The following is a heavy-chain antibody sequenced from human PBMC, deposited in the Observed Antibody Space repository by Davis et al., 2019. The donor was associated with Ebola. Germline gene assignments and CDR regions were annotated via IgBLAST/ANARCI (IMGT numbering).Heavy chain of an antibody. D-gene: IGHD5-12*01. V-gene: IGHV4-59*11. Sequence: MPSETLSLTCTVSGGSISSHYWSWIRQPPGKGLEWIGYIYYSGSTNYNPSLKSRVTISVDTSKNQFSLKLSSVTAADTAVYYCARDIVATRYGMDVWGQGTTVTVSS. CDR3: ARDIVATRYGMDV. CDR1: GGSISSHY. CDR2: IYYSGST. J-gene: IGHJ6*02.